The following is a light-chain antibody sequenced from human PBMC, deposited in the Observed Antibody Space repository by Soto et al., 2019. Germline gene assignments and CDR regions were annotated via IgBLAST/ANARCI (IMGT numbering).Light chain of an antibody. V-gene: IGKV3-20*01. Sequence: EIVLTQSPGTLSLSPGETATLSCRASQSVRINYLAWYQQTPGQAPRFLIYDASSRAPGIPDRFSGSGSGTDFTLTISRLEPEDFALYYCQQYGSSPLPFGGGTKVEIK. CDR3: QQYGSSPLP. CDR1: QSVRINY. J-gene: IGKJ4*01. CDR2: DAS.